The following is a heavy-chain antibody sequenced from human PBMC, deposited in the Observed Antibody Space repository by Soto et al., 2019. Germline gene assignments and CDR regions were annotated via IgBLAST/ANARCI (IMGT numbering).Heavy chain of an antibody. CDR2: IYYSGST. D-gene: IGHD5-18*01. V-gene: IGHV4-61*01. CDR1: GGSVSSGSYY. J-gene: IGHJ4*02. Sequence: QVQLQESGPGLVKPSETLSLTCTVSGGSVSSGSYYWSWIRQPPGKGLEWIGYIYYSGSTNYNPSLKSRVTISVDTSKNQFSLKLSSVTAADTAVYYCAREWLPYYFDYWGQGTLVTVSS. CDR3: AREWLPYYFDY.